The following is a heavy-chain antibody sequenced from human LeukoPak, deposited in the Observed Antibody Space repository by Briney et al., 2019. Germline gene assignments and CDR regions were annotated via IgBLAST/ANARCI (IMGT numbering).Heavy chain of an antibody. CDR3: AGGIAVAGPTGAFDI. CDR2: INPSGGST. V-gene: IGHV1-46*01. CDR1: GYTFTSYY. Sequence: ASVKVSCKASGYTFTSYYMHWVRQAPGQGLEWMGIINPSGGSTSYAQKFQGRVTMTRDTSTSTVYMELSSLRSEDTAVYYCAGGIAVAGPTGAFDIWGQGTMVTVSS. D-gene: IGHD6-19*01. J-gene: IGHJ3*02.